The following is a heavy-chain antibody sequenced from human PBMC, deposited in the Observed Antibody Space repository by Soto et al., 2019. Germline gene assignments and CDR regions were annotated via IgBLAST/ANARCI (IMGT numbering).Heavy chain of an antibody. J-gene: IGHJ6*02. Sequence: ASVKVSCKASGGTFSSYAISWVRQAPGQGLEWMGGIIPIFGTANYAQKFQGRVTITADESTSTAYMELSSLRSEDTAVYYCANGFWSGPPRGYYGMHVWGQGTTVTV. CDR3: ANGFWSGPPRGYYGMHV. CDR1: GGTFSSYA. D-gene: IGHD3-3*01. V-gene: IGHV1-69*13. CDR2: IIPIFGTA.